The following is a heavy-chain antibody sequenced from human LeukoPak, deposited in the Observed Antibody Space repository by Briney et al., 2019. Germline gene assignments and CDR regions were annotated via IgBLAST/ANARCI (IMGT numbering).Heavy chain of an antibody. D-gene: IGHD4-17*01. J-gene: IGHJ4*02. CDR2: ISGSGGST. Sequence: PGGSLRLSCAASGFTFSSYAMGWVRQAPGKGLEWVSAISGSGGSTYYADSVKGRFTISRDNSKNTLYLQMNSLRAEDTAVYYCAKAIDYGDYPFDYWGQGTLVTVSS. CDR1: GFTFSSYA. CDR3: AKAIDYGDYPFDY. V-gene: IGHV3-23*01.